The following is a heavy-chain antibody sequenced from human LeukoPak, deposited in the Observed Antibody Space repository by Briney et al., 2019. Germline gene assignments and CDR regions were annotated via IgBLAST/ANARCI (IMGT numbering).Heavy chain of an antibody. D-gene: IGHD5-18*01. CDR1: GFTFSSYK. CDR2: ISSSGSTI. Sequence: GGSLRLSCAASGFTFSSYKMNWVRQAPGKGLEWVSYISSSGSTIYYADSVKGRFTVSRDNAKNSLYLQMNSLRAEDTAVYYCARDLEYSYGYPTAFYYYYGMDVWGQGTMVTVSS. V-gene: IGHV3-48*03. J-gene: IGHJ6*02. CDR3: ARDLEYSYGYPTAFYYYYGMDV.